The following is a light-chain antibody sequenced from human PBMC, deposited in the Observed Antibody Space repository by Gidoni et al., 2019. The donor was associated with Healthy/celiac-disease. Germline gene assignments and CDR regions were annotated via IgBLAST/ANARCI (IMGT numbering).Light chain of an antibody. J-gene: IGLJ2*01. Sequence: SYVLTQPPSVSVAPGQTARITCGGNNIGSKSGHWYQQKPGQAPVLVVYDASDRPSGIPERFSGSNSGNTATLTISRVEAGDEADYYCQVWDSSSDHVVFGGGTKLTVL. CDR3: QVWDSSSDHVV. CDR2: DAS. CDR1: NIGSKS. V-gene: IGLV3-21*02.